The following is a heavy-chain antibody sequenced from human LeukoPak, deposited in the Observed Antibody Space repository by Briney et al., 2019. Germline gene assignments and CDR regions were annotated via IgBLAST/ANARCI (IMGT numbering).Heavy chain of an antibody. Sequence: PGGSLRPSCAASGFTFSSYAMSWVRQAPGKGLEWVSAISGSGGSTHYADSVKGRFTISRDNSKNTLYLQMNSLRAEDTAVYYCAKARDYGGKVYYFDYWGQGTLVTVSS. D-gene: IGHD4-23*01. CDR3: AKARDYGGKVYYFDY. V-gene: IGHV3-23*01. CDR2: ISGSGGST. J-gene: IGHJ4*02. CDR1: GFTFSSYA.